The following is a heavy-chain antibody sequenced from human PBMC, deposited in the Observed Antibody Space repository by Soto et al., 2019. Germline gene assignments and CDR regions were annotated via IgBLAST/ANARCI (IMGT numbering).Heavy chain of an antibody. V-gene: IGHV1-69*01. CDR2: IIPRSAKS. J-gene: IGHJ6*02. CDR3: AREGLVLVPTTVNSDYYYYAMDV. D-gene: IGHD2-2*01. Sequence: TSPSDDIPWVRHAPGRRLEWVGRIIPRSAKSNYAQKFEGRVTITADESTSTAYMELSSLRSDDTAVYYCAREGLVLVPTTVNSDYYYYAMDVWGQGTTVTVSS. CDR1: TSPSDD.